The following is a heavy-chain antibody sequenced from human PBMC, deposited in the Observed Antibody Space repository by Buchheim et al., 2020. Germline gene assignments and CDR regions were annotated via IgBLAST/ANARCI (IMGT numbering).Heavy chain of an antibody. V-gene: IGHV4-61*02. J-gene: IGHJ3*01. CDR3: ARLGGACIGGTCYSAAFDV. D-gene: IGHD2-15*01. Sequence: QVQLQESGPGLVKPSQTLSLTCTVSGGSISSDIYYWSWIRQPAGKGLEWIGRIYTSGSAYHNPSLKSRVTISVDMFNNQFSLNLNSVTAADTAVYYCARLGGACIGGTCYSAAFDVWGQGT. CDR1: GGSISSDIYY. CDR2: IYTSGSA.